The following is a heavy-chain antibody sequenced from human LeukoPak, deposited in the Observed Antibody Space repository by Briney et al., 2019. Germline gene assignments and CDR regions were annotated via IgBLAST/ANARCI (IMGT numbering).Heavy chain of an antibody. CDR3: AREGVVVVPAAEGLDAFDI. V-gene: IGHV3-30-3*01. CDR2: ISYDGSNK. CDR1: GFTFSSYA. Sequence: GRSLRLSCAASGFTFSSYAMHWVCQAPGKGLEWVAVISYDGSNKYYADSVKGRFTISRDNSKNTLYLQMNSLRAEDTAVYYCAREGVVVVPAAEGLDAFDIWGQGTMVTVSS. J-gene: IGHJ3*02. D-gene: IGHD2-2*01.